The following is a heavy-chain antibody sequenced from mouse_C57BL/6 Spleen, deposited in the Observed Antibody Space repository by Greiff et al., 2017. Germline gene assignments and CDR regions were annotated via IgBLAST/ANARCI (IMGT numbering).Heavy chain of an antibody. CDR3: ARGDGSSYWYFDV. CDR2: IYPGDGDT. D-gene: IGHD1-1*01. J-gene: IGHJ1*03. V-gene: IGHV1-82*01. Sequence: QVQLKQSGPELVKPGASVKISCKASGYAFSSSWMNWVKQRPGKGLEWIGRIYPGDGDTNYNGKFKGKATLTADKSSSTAYMQLSSLTSEDSAVYFCARGDGSSYWYFDVWGTGTTVTVSS. CDR1: GYAFSSSW.